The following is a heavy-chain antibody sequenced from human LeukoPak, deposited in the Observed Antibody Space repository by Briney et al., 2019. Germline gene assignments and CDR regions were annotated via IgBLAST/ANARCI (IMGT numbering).Heavy chain of an antibody. Sequence: GGSLRLSCAASGFTFSSYAMHWVRQAPGKGLEWVAVISYDGSNKYYADSVKGRFTISRDNSKNTLYLQMNSLRAEDTAVYYCAKRVRLEWLPQPLDYWGQGTLVTVSS. V-gene: IGHV3-30*04. J-gene: IGHJ4*02. CDR2: ISYDGSNK. D-gene: IGHD3-3*01. CDR1: GFTFSSYA. CDR3: AKRVRLEWLPQPLDY.